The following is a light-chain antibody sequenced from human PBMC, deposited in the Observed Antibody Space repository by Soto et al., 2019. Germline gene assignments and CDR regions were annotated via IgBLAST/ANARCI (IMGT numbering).Light chain of an antibody. CDR2: DAS. CDR1: QSVSNW. Sequence: DIQMTQSPSTLSASIGDRVTIACRASQSVSNWLAWYQQKPGKAPKLLIYDASSLESGVPSRFGGSGSGTEYTLTISSLQPEDSATYYCQQYNDYFQTFGQGTTVEI. V-gene: IGKV1-5*01. CDR3: QQYNDYFQT. J-gene: IGKJ1*01.